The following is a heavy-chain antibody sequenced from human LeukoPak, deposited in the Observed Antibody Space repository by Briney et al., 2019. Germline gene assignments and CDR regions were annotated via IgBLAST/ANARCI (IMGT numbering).Heavy chain of an antibody. CDR3: ARLMRRGGTVTRYYYYYMDV. D-gene: IGHD4-17*01. J-gene: IGHJ6*03. CDR2: INHSGST. Sequence: SETLSLTCAVYGGSFSGYYWSWIRQPPGKGLEWIGEINHSGSTNYNPSLKSRVTISVDTSKNQFSLKLSSVTAADTAVYYCARLMRRGGTVTRYYYYYMDVWGKGTTVTVSS. CDR1: GGSFSGYY. V-gene: IGHV4-34*01.